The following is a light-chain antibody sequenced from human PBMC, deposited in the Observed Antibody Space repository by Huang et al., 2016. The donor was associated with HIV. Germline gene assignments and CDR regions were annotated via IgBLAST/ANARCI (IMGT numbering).Light chain of an antibody. CDR2: GAS. CDR3: QQYGRSLT. V-gene: IGKV3-20*01. Sequence: EIVLTQSPGTLSLSPGDRAILSCRASQSVSSTYLAWYQQKPGQAPRRLSYGASNRTSGLPDRFSGSGSGTVFTITSSRLEHEDFAVYCCQQYGRSLTFGGGTKVEIK. CDR1: QSVSSTY. J-gene: IGKJ4*01.